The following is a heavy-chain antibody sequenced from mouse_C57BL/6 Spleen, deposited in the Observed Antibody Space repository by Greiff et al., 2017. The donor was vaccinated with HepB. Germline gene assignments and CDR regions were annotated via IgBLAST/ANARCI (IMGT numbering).Heavy chain of an antibody. V-gene: IGHV10-1*01. Sequence: DVKLVESGGGLVQPKGSLKLSCAASGFSFNTYAMNWVRQAPGKGLEWVARIRSKSNNYATYYADSVKDRFTISRDDSESMLYLQMNNLKTEDTAMYYCVREEDGYYPLYWGQGTSVTVSS. CDR2: IRSKSNNYAT. CDR1: GFSFNTYA. J-gene: IGHJ4*01. D-gene: IGHD2-3*01. CDR3: VREEDGYYPLY.